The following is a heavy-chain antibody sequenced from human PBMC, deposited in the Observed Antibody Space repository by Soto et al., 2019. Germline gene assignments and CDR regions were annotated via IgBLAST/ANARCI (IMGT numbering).Heavy chain of an antibody. CDR1: NGSISRSSYY. V-gene: IGHV4-39*01. Sequence: QLQLQESGPGLPKSSGTLSLTCTVSNGSISRSSYYGAWIRQPPGRGLEWIGSIFYSGGTYHNPSLKSRVTMSKDTFKDQFSLSLSSVTAADTAVYYCASQVVSSRHFDSWGQGALLTVSS. D-gene: IGHD2-15*01. CDR3: ASQVVSSRHFDS. CDR2: IFYSGGT. J-gene: IGHJ4*02.